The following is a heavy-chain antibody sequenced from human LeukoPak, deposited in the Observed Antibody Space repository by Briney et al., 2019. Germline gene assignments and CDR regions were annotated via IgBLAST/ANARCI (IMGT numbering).Heavy chain of an antibody. CDR3: AKDFTYYYESSGYY. Sequence: PGGSLRLSCAASGFTFSSYEMNWVRQAPGKGLEWVSYISSSGSTIYYADSVKGRFTISRDNAKNTLYLQMNSLRAEDTAVYYCAKDFTYYYESSGYYWGQGTLVTVSS. V-gene: IGHV3-48*03. CDR2: ISSSGSTI. D-gene: IGHD3-22*01. J-gene: IGHJ4*02. CDR1: GFTFSSYE.